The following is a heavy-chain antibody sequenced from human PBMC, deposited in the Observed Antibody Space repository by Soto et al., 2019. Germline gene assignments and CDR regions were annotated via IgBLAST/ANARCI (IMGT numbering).Heavy chain of an antibody. CDR3: ARDFSPHLLPIYYYYYGMDV. D-gene: IGHD3-3*01. Sequence: PGGSLRLSCAASGFTFSSYAMHWVRQAPGKGLEWVAVISYDGSNKYYADSVKGRFTISRDNSKNTLYLQMNSLRAEDTAVYYCARDFSPHLLPIYYYYYGMDVWGQGTTVTVSS. CDR1: GFTFSSYA. J-gene: IGHJ6*02. CDR2: ISYDGSNK. V-gene: IGHV3-30-3*01.